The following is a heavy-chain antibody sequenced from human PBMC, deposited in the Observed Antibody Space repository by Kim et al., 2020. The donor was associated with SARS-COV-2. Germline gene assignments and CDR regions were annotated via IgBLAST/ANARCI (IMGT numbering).Heavy chain of an antibody. CDR1: GYTFTSYA. D-gene: IGHD2-21*02. V-gene: IGHV7-4-1*02. J-gene: IGHJ4*02. Sequence: ASVKVSCKASGYTFTSYAMNWVRQAPGQGLEWMGWINTNTGNPTYAQGFTGRFVFSLDTSASTAYLQISSLKAEDTAVYYCARDIVVVTATVFDYWGQGTLVTVSS. CDR3: ARDIVVVTATVFDY. CDR2: INTNTGNP.